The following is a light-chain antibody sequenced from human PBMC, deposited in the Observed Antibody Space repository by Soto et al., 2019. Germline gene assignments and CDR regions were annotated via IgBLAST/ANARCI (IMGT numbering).Light chain of an antibody. CDR2: EVS. J-gene: IGLJ1*01. CDR1: SCDVGGYNY. CDR3: SSYTSSSLYV. V-gene: IGLV2-14*01. Sequence: QSALTQPASVSGSPGQSITISCTGTSCDVGGYNYVSWYQQHPGKAPKLMIYEVSYRPSGVSDRFSGSKSGNTASLTISGLQAEDEADYYCSSYTSSSLYVFGRGTKVTVL.